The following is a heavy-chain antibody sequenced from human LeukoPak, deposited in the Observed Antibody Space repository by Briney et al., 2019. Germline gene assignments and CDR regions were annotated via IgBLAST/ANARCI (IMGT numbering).Heavy chain of an antibody. CDR3: ARGTLYPGDAFGI. Sequence: ASVKVSCKASGYTFTGYYMHWVRQAPGQGLEWVGRINPNSGGTNYAQKFQGRVTMTRDTSISTAYMELSRLRSDDTAVYYCARGTLYPGDAFGIWGQGTMVTVSS. V-gene: IGHV1-2*06. CDR1: GYTFTGYY. CDR2: INPNSGGT. J-gene: IGHJ3*02. D-gene: IGHD1-1*01.